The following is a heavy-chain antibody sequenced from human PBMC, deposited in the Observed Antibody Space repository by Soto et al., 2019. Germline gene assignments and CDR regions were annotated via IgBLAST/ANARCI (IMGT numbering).Heavy chain of an antibody. J-gene: IGHJ6*02. CDR3: ARVDVYVTPSPQDV. V-gene: IGHV1-18*01. Sequence: ASVKVSCKASGYRFTSYGIGWVRQAPGQGLEWMGWINAYNGNTNYAQNLQGRVTLTTDTSTSTAYMELRSLRSNDTAVYYCARVDVYVTPSPQDVWGQGTTVTVSS. D-gene: IGHD3-16*01. CDR2: INAYNGNT. CDR1: GYRFTSYG.